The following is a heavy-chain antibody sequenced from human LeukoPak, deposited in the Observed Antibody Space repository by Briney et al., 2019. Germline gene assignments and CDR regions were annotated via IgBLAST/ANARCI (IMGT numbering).Heavy chain of an antibody. CDR1: GGSINRSSYY. CDR3: VRQAGYFDY. J-gene: IGHJ4*02. Sequence: PSETLSLTXTVSGGSINRSSYYWGWIRQPPGKGLEWIATVYYTGTTYYNPSLKSRVIISADTSKNQFSLKLSSVTAADTAVYHCVRQAGYFDYWGQGTLVTVSS. V-gene: IGHV4-39*01. CDR2: VYYTGTT.